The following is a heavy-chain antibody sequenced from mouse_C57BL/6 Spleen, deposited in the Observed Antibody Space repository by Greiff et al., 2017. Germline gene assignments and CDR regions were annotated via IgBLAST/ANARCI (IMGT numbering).Heavy chain of an antibody. CDR1: GFTFSDYG. Sequence: EVQLQESGGGLVKPGGSLKLSCAASGFTFSDYGMHWVRQAPEKGLEWVAYISSGSSTIYYADTVKGRFTISRDNAKNTLFLQMTSLRSEDTAMYYCARRGYYGSSFLYFDYWGQGTTLTVSS. CDR3: ARRGYYGSSFLYFDY. CDR2: ISSGSSTI. J-gene: IGHJ2*01. V-gene: IGHV5-17*01. D-gene: IGHD1-1*01.